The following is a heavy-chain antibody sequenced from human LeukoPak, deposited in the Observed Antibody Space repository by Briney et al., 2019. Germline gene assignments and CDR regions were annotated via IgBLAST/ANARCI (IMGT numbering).Heavy chain of an antibody. CDR2: IYYGGSP. Sequence: SETLSLTCNVSGGSISTTTNSWGWAWIRQRPTKGLEWIGSIYYGGSPYYTSSLKSRVTISVDTSKNQFPLKLASLTAADTAVYYCARSALPPVLRFLEWTPYYYYMDVWGKGTTVTVSS. CDR3: ARSALPPVLRFLEWTPYYYYMDV. V-gene: IGHV4-39*01. CDR1: GGSISTTTNS. J-gene: IGHJ6*03. D-gene: IGHD3-3*01.